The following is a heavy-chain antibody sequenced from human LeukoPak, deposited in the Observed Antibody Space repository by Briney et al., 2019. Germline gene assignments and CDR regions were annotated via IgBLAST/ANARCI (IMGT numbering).Heavy chain of an antibody. CDR2: INYSGST. Sequence: SETLSLTCTVSSGSISSGDYYWSWIRQPPGKGLEWIGYINYSGSTSYNPSFKSRATISVNTAKSQFSLKLSSVSAADTAVYYCARAPLGFCSGGTCKRYFDYWGQGTLVTVSS. V-gene: IGHV4-30-4*01. CDR1: SGSISSGDYY. D-gene: IGHD2-15*01. J-gene: IGHJ4*02. CDR3: ARAPLGFCSGGTCKRYFDY.